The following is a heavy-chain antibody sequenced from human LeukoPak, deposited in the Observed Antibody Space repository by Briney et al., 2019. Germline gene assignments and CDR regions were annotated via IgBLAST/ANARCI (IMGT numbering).Heavy chain of an antibody. D-gene: IGHD2-15*01. V-gene: IGHV1-69*04. CDR3: ARRYCSGGSCYSGAFDI. J-gene: IGHJ3*02. Sequence: ASVKVSCKASGGTFSSYAISWVRQAPGQGLEWMGRIIPILGIANYAQKFQGRATITADKSTSTAYMELSSLRSEDTAVYYCARRYCSGGSCYSGAFDIWGQGTMVTVSS. CDR1: GGTFSSYA. CDR2: IIPILGIA.